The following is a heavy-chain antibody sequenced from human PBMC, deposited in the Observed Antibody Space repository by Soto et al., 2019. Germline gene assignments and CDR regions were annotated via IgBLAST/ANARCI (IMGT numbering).Heavy chain of an antibody. V-gene: IGHV4-30-4*01. Sequence: PSETLSLTCTVSGGSISSDDYYCIWIRQPPGKGLEWIGYIYHSGSTYYNPSLKSRVSISVDTSKNQFSLKLSSVTAADTAVYYRARGRAYYDSSGYYYIDYWGQGALVTVSS. CDR2: IYHSGST. D-gene: IGHD3-22*01. CDR3: ARGRAYYDSSGYYYIDY. J-gene: IGHJ4*02. CDR1: GGSISSDDYY.